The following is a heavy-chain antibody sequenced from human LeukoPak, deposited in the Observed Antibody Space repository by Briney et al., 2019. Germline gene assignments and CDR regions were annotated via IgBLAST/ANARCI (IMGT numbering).Heavy chain of an antibody. J-gene: IGHJ4*02. Sequence: SETLSFTCTVSGGTISSYYWSWIRQPPGKGLEWIGYIYYSGSTNYNPSLKSRVTISVDTSKNQFSLKLSSVTAEDTAVYYCASVDTAMETIDYWGQGTLVTVSS. CDR1: GGTISSYY. CDR2: IYYSGST. D-gene: IGHD5-18*01. CDR3: ASVDTAMETIDY. V-gene: IGHV4-59*01.